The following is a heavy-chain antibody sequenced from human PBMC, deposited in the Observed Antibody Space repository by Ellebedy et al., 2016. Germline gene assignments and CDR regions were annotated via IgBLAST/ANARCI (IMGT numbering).Heavy chain of an antibody. Sequence: GGSLRLSCAVSGFNFSSYSMNWVRQAPGKGLEWVALIWYDGSNKYYADSVKGRFTISRDSSKNTLYLQMNSLRAGDTAVYYCARDLGEKTSTVFDYWGQGTLVTVSS. D-gene: IGHD3-16*01. CDR2: IWYDGSNK. CDR1: GFNFSSYS. V-gene: IGHV3-33*08. CDR3: ARDLGEKTSTVFDY. J-gene: IGHJ4*02.